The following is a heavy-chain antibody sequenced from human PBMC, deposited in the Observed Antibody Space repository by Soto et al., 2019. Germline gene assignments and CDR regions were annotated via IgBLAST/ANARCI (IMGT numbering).Heavy chain of an antibody. CDR2: IYYSGST. CDR3: ARADRDYYDSSGYSTQLFDS. D-gene: IGHD3-22*01. CDR1: GGSISSGDYY. J-gene: IGHJ4*02. V-gene: IGHV4-30-4*01. Sequence: SETLSLTCTVSGGSISSGDYYWSWIRQPPGKGLEWIGYIYYSGSTYYNPSLKSRVTISVDTSKNQFSLKLSSVTAADTAVYYCARADRDYYDSSGYSTQLFDSWGQGTLVTVSS.